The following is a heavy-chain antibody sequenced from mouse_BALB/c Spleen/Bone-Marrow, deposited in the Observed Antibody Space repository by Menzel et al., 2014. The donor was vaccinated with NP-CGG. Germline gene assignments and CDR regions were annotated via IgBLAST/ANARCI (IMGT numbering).Heavy chain of an antibody. CDR3: ARYGNYFDY. J-gene: IGHJ2*01. V-gene: IGHV3-5*02. CDR1: GISIXTGNYR. Sequence: EAQLVESGPGLVKPSQTVSLTCTVTGISIXTGNYRWSWIRQFPGNKLEWIGYIYYSGTITYNPSLTSRTTITRDTSXNQFFLEMNSLTAEDTATYYCARYGNYFDYWGQGTTLTVSS. D-gene: IGHD2-1*01. CDR2: IYYSGTI.